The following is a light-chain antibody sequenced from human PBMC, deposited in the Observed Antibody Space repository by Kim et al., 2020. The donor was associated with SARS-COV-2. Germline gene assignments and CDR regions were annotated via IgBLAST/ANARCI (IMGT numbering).Light chain of an antibody. Sequence: LSPGERATLSCRASQSVSSGYLAWYQQKPGQPPRLLIYGASSRATGIPDRFSGSGSGTDFTLTFSRLEPEDVAVYYCQYYGSAPYPFGQGTKLEI. V-gene: IGKV3-20*01. CDR2: GAS. CDR1: QSVSSGY. J-gene: IGKJ2*01. CDR3: QYYGSAPYP.